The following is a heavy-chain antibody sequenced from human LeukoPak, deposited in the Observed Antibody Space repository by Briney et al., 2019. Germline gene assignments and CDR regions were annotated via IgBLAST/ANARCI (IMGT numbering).Heavy chain of an antibody. Sequence: GASVKVSCKASGYTFTSYAMHWVRQAPGQRLEWMGWINAGNGNTKYSQKFQGRVTITRDTSASTAYMELSSLRSEDTAVYYCARDRGFMIVVVLPDYWGQGTLVTVSS. D-gene: IGHD3-22*01. J-gene: IGHJ4*02. V-gene: IGHV1-3*01. CDR3: ARDRGFMIVVVLPDY. CDR1: GYTFTSYA. CDR2: INAGNGNT.